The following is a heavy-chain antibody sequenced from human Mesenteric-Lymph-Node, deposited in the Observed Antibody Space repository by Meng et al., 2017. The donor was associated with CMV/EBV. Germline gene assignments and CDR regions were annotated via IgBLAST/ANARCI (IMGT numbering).Heavy chain of an antibody. CDR1: GFTFSTYW. V-gene: IGHV3-7*01. CDR3: AREGDLVVVPGSTRSPGGNDY. D-gene: IGHD2-21*01. CDR2: IKEDGSEA. J-gene: IGHJ4*02. Sequence: GGSLRLSCAVSGFTFSTYWMSWIRHAPGKGLEWVANIKEDGSEAYYVESVKGRFSISRDNTKNSLYLEMNSLRAEDTAVYYCAREGDLVVVPGSTRSPGGNDYWGQGTLVTVSS.